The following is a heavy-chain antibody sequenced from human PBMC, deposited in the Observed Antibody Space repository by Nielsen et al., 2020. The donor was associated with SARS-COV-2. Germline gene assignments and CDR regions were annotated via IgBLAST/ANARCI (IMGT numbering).Heavy chain of an antibody. CDR3: AKDGRYCSSTSCPIRYYYYMDV. CDR2: VSASGGST. Sequence: GESLKISCAASGFTFSSYAMSWVRQAPGRGLQWVTGVSASGGSTYYTDSVKGRFTISRDNSKNTLYLQMNSLRAEDTAVYYCAKDGRYCSSTSCPIRYYYYMDVWGKGTTVTVSS. J-gene: IGHJ6*03. V-gene: IGHV3-23*01. CDR1: GFTFSSYA. D-gene: IGHD2-2*01.